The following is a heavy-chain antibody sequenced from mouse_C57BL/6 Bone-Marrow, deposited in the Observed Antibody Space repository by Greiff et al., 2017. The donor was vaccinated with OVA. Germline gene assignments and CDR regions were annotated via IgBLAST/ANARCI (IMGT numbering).Heavy chain of an antibody. CDR2: IFPGSGST. CDR3: AGRYYYGSWYFDY. D-gene: IGHD1-1*01. V-gene: IGHV1-75*01. Sequence: QVQLQQSGPELVKPGASVKISCKASGYTFTDYYINWVKQRPGQGLEWIGWIFPGSGSTYYNEKFKGKATLTVDKSSSTAYMLLSSLTSEDSAVYFCAGRYYYGSWYFDYWGQGTTLTVSS. CDR1: GYTFTDYY. J-gene: IGHJ2*01.